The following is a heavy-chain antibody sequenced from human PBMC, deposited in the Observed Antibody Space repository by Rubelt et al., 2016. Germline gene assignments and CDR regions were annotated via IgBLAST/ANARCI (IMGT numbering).Heavy chain of an antibody. CDR1: SYS. V-gene: IGHV3-21*01. CDR2: ISSSSSYI. D-gene: IGHD6-19*01. CDR3: ARGSRSSGWYPNWFDP. Sequence: SYSMNWVRQAPGKGLEWVSSISSSSSYIYYADSVKGRFTISRDNSKNTLYLQMNSLRAEDTAVYYCARGSRSSGWYPNWFDPWGQGTLVTVSS. J-gene: IGHJ5*02.